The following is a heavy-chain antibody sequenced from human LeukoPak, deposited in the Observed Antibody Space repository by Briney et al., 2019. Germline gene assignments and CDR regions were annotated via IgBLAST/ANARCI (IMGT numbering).Heavy chain of an antibody. V-gene: IGHV3-48*03. Sequence: TGGSLRLSCASTAFTFSSYEMNWVRQAPGKGLDWLSYISSSGSRIYYADSVQGRFTISRDNAKNSLYLQMNSLRPEDTALYYCAKDISSSILTTFIDYWGQGTLVTVSS. D-gene: IGHD2/OR15-2a*01. CDR1: AFTFSSYE. CDR2: ISSSGSRI. CDR3: AKDISSSILTTFIDY. J-gene: IGHJ4*02.